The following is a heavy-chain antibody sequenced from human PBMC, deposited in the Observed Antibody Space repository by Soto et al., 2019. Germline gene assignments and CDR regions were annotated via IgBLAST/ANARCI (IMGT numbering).Heavy chain of an antibody. Sequence: QVQLVQSGAEVKKPGSSVKVSCKASGGTFSSYTISWVRQSPGQGLEWMGRIIPILGIANYAQKFQGRVTITADKSTSTAYRERRSLRSEDTAVYYCARDVGYYYDSSGYYDYWGQGTLVTVSS. CDR1: GGTFSSYT. J-gene: IGHJ4*02. CDR2: IIPILGIA. CDR3: ARDVGYYYDSSGYYDY. D-gene: IGHD3-22*01. V-gene: IGHV1-69*08.